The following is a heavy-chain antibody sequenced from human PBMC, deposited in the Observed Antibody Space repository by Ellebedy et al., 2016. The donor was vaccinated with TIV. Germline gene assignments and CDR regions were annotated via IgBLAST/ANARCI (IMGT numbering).Heavy chain of an antibody. Sequence: SVKVSCKASGVTFTSFAISWVRQVPGQGLEWMGGIIPILGIPNYAQKFQGRVTITADKSTSTAYMELSSLRSEDTALYYCARIAPTVVTFGLYYFDFWGQGTLVTVSS. V-gene: IGHV1-69*10. J-gene: IGHJ4*02. CDR3: ARIAPTVVTFGLYYFDF. CDR1: GVTFTSFA. CDR2: IIPILGIP. D-gene: IGHD4-23*01.